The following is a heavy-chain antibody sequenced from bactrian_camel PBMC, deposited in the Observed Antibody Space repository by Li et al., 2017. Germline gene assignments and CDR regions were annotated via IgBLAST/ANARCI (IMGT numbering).Heavy chain of an antibody. V-gene: IGHV3S53*01. CDR1: GDTYRTNC. Sequence: HVQLVESGGGSVQAGGSLRLSCVYSGDTYRTNCMGWFRQAPGKEREGVATIYTDGYFSGPRPHYADSVKGRFTISQGYAKNTVTLQMNSLKPEDTAMYYCAANCDGFCSAPALLFARLTGQGTQVTVS. D-gene: IGHD7*01. CDR2: IYTDGYFSGPRP. J-gene: IGHJ4*01.